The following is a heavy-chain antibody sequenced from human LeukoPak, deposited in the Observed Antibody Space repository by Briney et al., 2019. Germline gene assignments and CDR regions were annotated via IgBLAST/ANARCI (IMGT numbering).Heavy chain of an antibody. Sequence: GGSLRLFCAASRFTFSSHAMNWVRQVPGKGLEWVSSISGSGGITYYADSVKGRFTISRDNSKNTLYLQMNSLRAEDTALYYCAKSVPRRTYDSGSYYSSLDYWAQGTLVNVSS. CDR3: AKSVPRRTYDSGSYYSSLDY. CDR1: RFTFSSHA. V-gene: IGHV3-23*01. CDR2: ISGSGGIT. J-gene: IGHJ4*02. D-gene: IGHD3-22*01.